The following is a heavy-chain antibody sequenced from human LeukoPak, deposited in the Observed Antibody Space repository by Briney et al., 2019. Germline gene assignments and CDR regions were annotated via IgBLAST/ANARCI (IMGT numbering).Heavy chain of an antibody. J-gene: IGHJ4*02. CDR3: ARATYYDFWSGYHPFDY. D-gene: IGHD3-3*01. Sequence: GASVKVSCKASGYTFTSYAMHWVRQAPGQRLEWMGWINAGNGNTKYSQEFQGRVTITRDTSASTAYMELSSLRSEDMAVYYCARATYYDFWSGYHPFDYWGQGTLVTVSS. CDR2: INAGNGNT. V-gene: IGHV1-3*03. CDR1: GYTFTSYA.